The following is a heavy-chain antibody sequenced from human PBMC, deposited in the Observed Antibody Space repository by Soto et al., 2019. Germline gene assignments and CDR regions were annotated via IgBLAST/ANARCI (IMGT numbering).Heavy chain of an antibody. D-gene: IGHD5-12*01. CDR3: ARENIVATIPDY. CDR1: GGSISSGGYY. Sequence: QVQLQGSGPGLVKPSQTLSLTCTVSGGSISSGGYYWSWIRQHPGKGLEWIEYIYYSGSTYYNPSLKSRVTISVDTSKNQFSLKLSSVTAADTAVYYCARENIVATIPDYWGQGTLVTVSS. CDR2: IYYSGST. J-gene: IGHJ4*02. V-gene: IGHV4-31*03.